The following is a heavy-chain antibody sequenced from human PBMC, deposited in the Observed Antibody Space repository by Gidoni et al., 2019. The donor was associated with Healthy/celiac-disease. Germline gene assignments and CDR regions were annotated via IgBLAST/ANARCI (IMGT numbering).Heavy chain of an antibody. CDR1: GFTFSSNY. D-gene: IGHD6-6*01. Sequence: EVQLVESGGGLVQPGGSLRLSCAASGFTFSSNYMSWVRQAPGKGLEWGSVIYSGGSTYYADSVKGRFTISRDNSKNTLYLQMNSLRAEDTAVYYCARQAARGYGMDVWGQGTTVTVSS. V-gene: IGHV3-66*02. CDR2: IYSGGST. CDR3: ARQAARGYGMDV. J-gene: IGHJ6*02.